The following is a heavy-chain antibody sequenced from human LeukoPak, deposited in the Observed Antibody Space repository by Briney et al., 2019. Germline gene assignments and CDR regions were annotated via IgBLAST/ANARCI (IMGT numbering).Heavy chain of an antibody. J-gene: IGHJ4*02. CDR2: ISSSSSYI. V-gene: IGHV3-21*01. Sequence: GGSLRLSCAASGFTFSSYSMNWVRQAPGKGLEWVSSISSSSSYIYYADSVKGRFTISRDNAKNSLYLQMNSLRAEDTAVYYCAREFYIAAAADYWGQGTLVTVSS. D-gene: IGHD6-13*01. CDR1: GFTFSSYS. CDR3: AREFYIAAAADY.